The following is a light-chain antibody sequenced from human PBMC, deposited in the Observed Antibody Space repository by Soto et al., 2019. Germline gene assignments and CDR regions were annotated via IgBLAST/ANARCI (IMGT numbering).Light chain of an antibody. CDR3: QQHESSSMYT. Sequence: DIQMTQSPSTLSASVGDRVTITCRASQSINSWLAWYQQKPGKAPKLLIYKASNLESGVPSRFSGSRSGTEFTLTISSLQPDDFATYYCQQHESSSMYTFGQGTKLEIK. CDR2: KAS. J-gene: IGKJ2*01. V-gene: IGKV1-5*03. CDR1: QSINSW.